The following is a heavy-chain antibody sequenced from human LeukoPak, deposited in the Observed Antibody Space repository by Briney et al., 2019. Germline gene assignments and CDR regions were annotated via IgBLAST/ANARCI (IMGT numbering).Heavy chain of an antibody. CDR2: ISGSGGST. D-gene: IGHD3-9*01. V-gene: IGHV3-23*01. J-gene: IGHJ3*02. CDR3: ASDRPYYDILTGYTAFDI. Sequence: PGGSLRLSCAASGFTFSSYAMSWVRQAPGKGLEWVSAISGSGGSTYYADSVKGRFTISSDNSKNTLYLQMNSLRAEDTAVYYCASDRPYYDILTGYTAFDIWGQGTMVTVSS. CDR1: GFTFSSYA.